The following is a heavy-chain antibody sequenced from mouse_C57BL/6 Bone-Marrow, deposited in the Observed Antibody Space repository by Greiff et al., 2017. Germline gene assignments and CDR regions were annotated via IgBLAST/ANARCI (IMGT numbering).Heavy chain of an antibody. CDR3: ARLEDYYGSSPWYFDV. CDR2: ISYDGSN. Sequence: EVQLQESGPGLVKPSPSLSLTCSVTGNSITSGYYWNWIRQFPGNKLEWMGYISYDGSNNYNPSLKNRISITRDTSKNQFFLKLNSVTTEDTATYSSARLEDYYGSSPWYFDVWGTGTTVTVSS. V-gene: IGHV3-6*01. J-gene: IGHJ1*03. D-gene: IGHD1-1*01. CDR1: GNSITSGYY.